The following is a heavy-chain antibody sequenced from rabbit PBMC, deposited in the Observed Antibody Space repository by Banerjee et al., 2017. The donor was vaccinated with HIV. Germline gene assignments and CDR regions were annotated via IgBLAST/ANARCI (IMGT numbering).Heavy chain of an antibody. Sequence: QEQLEESGGDLVKPEGSLTLTCTASGFSFSSSYWICWVRQAPGKGLEWIAGIYVDSSGLTYYASWAKGRFTISKTSSTTVTLQMTSLTAADTATYFCARSSGYWTLDLWGQGTLVTVS. CDR2: IYVDSSGLT. CDR1: GFSFSSSYW. CDR3: ARSSGYWTLDL. D-gene: IGHD1-1*01. V-gene: IGHV1S45*01. J-gene: IGHJ3*01.